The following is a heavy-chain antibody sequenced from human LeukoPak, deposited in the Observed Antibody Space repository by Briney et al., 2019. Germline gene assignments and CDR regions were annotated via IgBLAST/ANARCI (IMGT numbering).Heavy chain of an antibody. Sequence: SETLSLTCTVSGGSISSYYWSWIRQPPGKGLEWIGDIYYSGSTNYNPSLKSRVTISVDTSKNQFSLKLSSVTAADTAVYYCARGGSSGWYNPLDYWGQGTLVTVSS. V-gene: IGHV4-59*01. CDR1: GGSISSYY. D-gene: IGHD6-19*01. CDR3: ARGGSSGWYNPLDY. J-gene: IGHJ4*02. CDR2: IYYSGST.